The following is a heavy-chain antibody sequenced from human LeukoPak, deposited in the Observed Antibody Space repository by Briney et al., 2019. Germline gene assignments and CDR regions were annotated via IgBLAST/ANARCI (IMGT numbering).Heavy chain of an antibody. J-gene: IGHJ6*02. V-gene: IGHV3-23*01. CDR3: AKGFKHGSWLPEIEYSSGWYLEDDYYYYYGMDV. CDR1: GFTFSSYA. D-gene: IGHD6-19*01. Sequence: GGSLRLSGAASGFTFSSYAMSWVRQAPGKGLDWVSALSGSGGSTYYADSVKGRFTISRDNSKNTLYLQMNSLRAEDTAVYYCAKGFKHGSWLPEIEYSSGWYLEDDYYYYYGMDVWGQGTTVTVSS. CDR2: LSGSGGST.